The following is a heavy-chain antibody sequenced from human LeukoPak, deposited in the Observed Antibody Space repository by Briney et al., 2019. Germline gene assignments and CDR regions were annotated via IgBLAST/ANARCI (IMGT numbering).Heavy chain of an antibody. Sequence: GESLKISCKGSGYSFTSHRIGWVRQMPGKGLECMGVIYPGDSDTRYSPSFQGQVIISADKSISTAYLQWSSLKASDTAMYYCARLPYCGGDCYPNWFDPWGQGTLVTVSS. D-gene: IGHD2-21*02. CDR2: IYPGDSDT. CDR1: GYSFTSHR. CDR3: ARLPYCGGDCYPNWFDP. V-gene: IGHV5-51*01. J-gene: IGHJ5*02.